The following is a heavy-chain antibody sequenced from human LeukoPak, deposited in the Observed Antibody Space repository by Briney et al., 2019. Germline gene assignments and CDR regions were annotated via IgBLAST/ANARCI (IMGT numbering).Heavy chain of an antibody. CDR1: GDSITSRAYY. D-gene: IGHD3-22*01. Sequence: SETLSLTCSVSGDSITSRAYYYSWVRQHPGKGLEWIGYIYYSGSTYYNPSLKSRVTISVDTSKNQISLKLSSVTAADTAVYYCARDGDYFDSMAFAIWGQGTMVTVSS. CDR3: ARDGDYFDSMAFAI. J-gene: IGHJ3*02. V-gene: IGHV4-31*03. CDR2: IYYSGST.